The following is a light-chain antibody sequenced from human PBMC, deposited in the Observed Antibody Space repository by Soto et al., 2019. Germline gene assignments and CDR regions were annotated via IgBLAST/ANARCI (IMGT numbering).Light chain of an antibody. J-gene: IGLJ3*02. CDR2: SNN. CDR1: RSNIGRNT. CDR3: AAWDDTLNGPV. V-gene: IGLV1-44*01. Sequence: QSVLTQPPSASGTPGQRVTISCSGSRSNIGRNTVNWYQLLPGTAPKLLISSNNQRPSGVPDRFSGSKSGTSASLAISGLQSDDEGDYYCAAWDDTLNGPVFGGGTKLTVL.